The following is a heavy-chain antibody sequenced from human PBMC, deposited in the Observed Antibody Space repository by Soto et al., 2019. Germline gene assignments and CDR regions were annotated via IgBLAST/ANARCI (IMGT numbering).Heavy chain of an antibody. CDR3: ARDQGSGWYYFDY. J-gene: IGHJ4*02. CDR2: IWYDGSNK. D-gene: IGHD6-19*01. V-gene: IGHV3-33*01. CDR1: GFTFSSYG. Sequence: QVQLVESGGGVVQPGRSLRLSCAASGFTFSSYGMHWVRQAPGKGLEWVAVIWYDGSNKYYADSVKGRFIISRDNSKNTLYLQMNSLRAEDTAVYYCARDQGSGWYYFDYWGQGTLVTVSS.